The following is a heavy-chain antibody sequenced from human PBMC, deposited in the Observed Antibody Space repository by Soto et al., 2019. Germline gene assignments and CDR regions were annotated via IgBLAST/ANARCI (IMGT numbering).Heavy chain of an antibody. CDR3: ARLVVVTATRYYYYGMDV. CDR1: GGTFSSYA. Sequence: SVKVSCKASGGTFSSYAISWVRQAPGQGLEWMGGIIPIFGTANYAQKFQGRVTITADESTSTAYMELSSLRSEDTAVYYCARLVVVTATRYYYYGMDVWGQGTTVTVSS. V-gene: IGHV1-69*13. CDR2: IIPIFGTA. D-gene: IGHD2-21*02. J-gene: IGHJ6*02.